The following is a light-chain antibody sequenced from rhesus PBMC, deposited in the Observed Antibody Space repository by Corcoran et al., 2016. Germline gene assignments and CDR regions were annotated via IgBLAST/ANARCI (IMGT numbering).Light chain of an antibody. CDR3: QQYNDLPWT. CDR2: SAS. V-gene: IGKV3-40*03. CDR1: ESVGSY. Sequence: EIVMTQSPATLSLSPGETASLSCRASESVGSYLAWYQQKPGQAPTRLVHSASFRAPGIPDRFSGPGSRTEFTLTIRSLEPEDVGVYHCQQYNDLPWTFGQGTKVEIK. J-gene: IGKJ1*01.